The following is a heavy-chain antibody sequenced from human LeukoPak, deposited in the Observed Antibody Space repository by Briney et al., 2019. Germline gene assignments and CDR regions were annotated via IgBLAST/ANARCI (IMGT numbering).Heavy chain of an antibody. Sequence: ETLSLTCTVSGYSISSGYYWGWTRQPPGKGLEWIGSIYHSGSTYYNPSLKSRVTISVDTSKNQFSLKLSSVTAADTAVYYCARLPPRGRNDAFDIWGQGTMVTVSS. CDR1: GYSISSGYY. CDR3: ARLPPRGRNDAFDI. J-gene: IGHJ3*02. V-gene: IGHV4-38-2*02. D-gene: IGHD3-10*01. CDR2: IYHSGST.